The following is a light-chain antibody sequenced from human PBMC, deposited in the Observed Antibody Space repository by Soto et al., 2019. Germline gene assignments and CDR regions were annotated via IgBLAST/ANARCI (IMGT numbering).Light chain of an antibody. V-gene: IGLV1-40*01. CDR2: GDS. J-gene: IGLJ3*02. Sequence: QSALTQPPSVSGAPGQRVPISCTGSSSNIGAGYSLHWYQQLPGTAPKLLIYGDSRPSGVPDRFSGSKSGTSASLAITVLRAEDEAHYYCQSYDSSLDGWVFGGGTQLTVL. CDR1: SSNIGAGYS. CDR3: QSYDSSLDGWV.